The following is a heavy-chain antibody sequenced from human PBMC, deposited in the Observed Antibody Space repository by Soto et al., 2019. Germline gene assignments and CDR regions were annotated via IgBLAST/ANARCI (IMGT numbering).Heavy chain of an antibody. Sequence: QVQLVESGGGVVQPGRSLRLSCAASGFTFSSYGMHWVRQAPGKGLEWVAVIWYDGSNKYYADSVKGRFTISRDNSKNTLYMYMISLRAEDTAMYYCARDYVPAAIGSQRNWFDPWGQGTLVTVYS. CDR1: GFTFSSYG. CDR2: IWYDGSNK. V-gene: IGHV3-33*01. J-gene: IGHJ5*02. CDR3: ARDYVPAAIGSQRNWFDP. D-gene: IGHD2-2*01.